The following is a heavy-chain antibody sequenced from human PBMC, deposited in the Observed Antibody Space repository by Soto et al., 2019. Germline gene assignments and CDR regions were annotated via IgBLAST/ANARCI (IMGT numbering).Heavy chain of an antibody. V-gene: IGHV1-69*13. CDR2: TIPIFGTA. J-gene: IGHJ3*02. D-gene: IGHD3-22*01. CDR3: ARGGYYDSSGYPASGAFDI. CDR1: GGTFSSYA. Sequence: SVKVSCKASGGTFSSYAISWVRRAPGQGLEWMGGTIPIFGTANYAQKFQGRVTITADESTSTAYMELSSLRSEDTAVYYCARGGYYDSSGYPASGAFDIWGQGTMVTVSS.